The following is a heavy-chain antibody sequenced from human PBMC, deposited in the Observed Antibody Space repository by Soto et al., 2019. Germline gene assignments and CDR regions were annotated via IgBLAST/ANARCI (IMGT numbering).Heavy chain of an antibody. V-gene: IGHV3-30*18. Sequence: QVQLVESGGGVVQPGRSLRLSCAASGFTFSIYGMHWVRQAPGKGLEWVALISSDGSNKYYADSVKGRFTISRDISKKTVYLQMNSLSAEDTAVYYCAKDRAGYYWNDLDYWGQGTLVTVSS. CDR1: GFTFSIYG. D-gene: IGHD1-20*01. CDR2: ISSDGSNK. J-gene: IGHJ4*02. CDR3: AKDRAGYYWNDLDY.